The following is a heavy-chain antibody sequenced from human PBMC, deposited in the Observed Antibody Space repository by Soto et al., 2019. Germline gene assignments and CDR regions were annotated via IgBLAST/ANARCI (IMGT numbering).Heavy chain of an antibody. Sequence: ASVKVSCKASGYTFTSYAMHWVRQAPGQRLEWMGWINAGNGNTKYSQKFQGRVTITRDTSASTAYMELSSLRSEDTAVYYCAMAPLWFGELGFDYWGQGTLVTVSS. CDR2: INAGNGNT. CDR1: GYTFTSYA. V-gene: IGHV1-3*01. J-gene: IGHJ4*02. CDR3: AMAPLWFGELGFDY. D-gene: IGHD3-10*01.